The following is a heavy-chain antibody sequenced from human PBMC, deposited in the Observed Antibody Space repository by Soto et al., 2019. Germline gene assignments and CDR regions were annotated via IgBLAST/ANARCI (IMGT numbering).Heavy chain of an antibody. J-gene: IGHJ4*02. CDR3: ASNSPMVRGVSRRLDFDY. V-gene: IGHV4-39*01. Sequence: SETLSLTCTVSGGSISSSSYYWGWIRQPPGKGLEWIGSIYYSGSTYYNPSLKSRVTISVDTSKNQFSLKLSSVTAADTAVYYCASNSPMVRGVSRRLDFDYWGQGTLVTVSS. CDR1: GGSISSSSYY. CDR2: IYYSGST. D-gene: IGHD3-10*01.